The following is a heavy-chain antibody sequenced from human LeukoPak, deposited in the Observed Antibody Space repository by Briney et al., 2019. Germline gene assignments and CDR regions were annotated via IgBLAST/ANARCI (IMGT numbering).Heavy chain of an antibody. CDR2: ISSSSSTI. Sequence: GGSLRLSCAASGFTFSSYSMNWVRQAPGKGLEWVSYISSSSSTIYYADSVKGRFTISRDNAMNSLYLQMSSLRAEDTAVYYCARDIIPNDSSGYSSPYYFDYWGQGTLVTVSS. D-gene: IGHD3-22*01. CDR3: ARDIIPNDSSGYSSPYYFDY. J-gene: IGHJ4*02. CDR1: GFTFSSYS. V-gene: IGHV3-48*04.